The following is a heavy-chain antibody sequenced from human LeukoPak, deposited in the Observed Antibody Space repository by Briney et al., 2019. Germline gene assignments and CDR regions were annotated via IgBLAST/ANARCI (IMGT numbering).Heavy chain of an antibody. CDR1: GYTFTGYY. J-gene: IGHJ5*02. Sequence: ASVKVSCKASGYTFTGYYMHWVRQAPGQGLEWMGWINPNSGGTNYAQKFQGRVTMTRDTSISTAYMELSRLRSDDTAVYYCARERYFGWFQHEYNWFDPWGQGTLVTVSS. CDR2: INPNSGGT. V-gene: IGHV1-2*02. CDR3: ARERYFGWFQHEYNWFDP. D-gene: IGHD3-9*01.